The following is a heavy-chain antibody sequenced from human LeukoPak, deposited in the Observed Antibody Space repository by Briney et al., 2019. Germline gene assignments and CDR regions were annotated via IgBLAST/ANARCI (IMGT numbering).Heavy chain of an antibody. D-gene: IGHD3-22*01. J-gene: IGHJ4*02. CDR1: GFTFSDYA. V-gene: IGHV3-23*01. CDR3: TKDYDTVGYYSSAY. Sequence: PGGSLRLSCAASGFTFSDYAMSWVRQVPGKGLEWVSTLSGSGTTTFYANSVKGRFTISRDSSKNTLYLQMNSLRAADTALYYCTKDYDTVGYYSSAYWGQGTLVTVSS. CDR2: LSGSGTTT.